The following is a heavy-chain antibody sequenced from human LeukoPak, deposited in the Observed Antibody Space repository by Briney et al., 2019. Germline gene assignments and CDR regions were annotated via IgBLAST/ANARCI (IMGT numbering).Heavy chain of an antibody. J-gene: IGHJ4*02. CDR1: GGSFSGYY. CDR2: INHSGNT. V-gene: IGHV4-34*01. CDR3: ARGGGIYSGYVQGGYFDY. D-gene: IGHD5-12*01. Sequence: RTSETLSLTCAVYGGSFSGYYWSWIRQPPGKGLEWIGEINHSGNTNYNPSLKSRVTISVDTSRNQFSLKLSSVTAADTAVYYCARGGGIYSGYVQGGYFDYWGQGTLVTVSS.